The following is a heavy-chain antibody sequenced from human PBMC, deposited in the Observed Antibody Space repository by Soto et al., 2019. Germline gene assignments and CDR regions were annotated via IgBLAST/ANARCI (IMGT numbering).Heavy chain of an antibody. J-gene: IGHJ6*02. V-gene: IGHV1-69*02. CDR1: GGTFSSYT. D-gene: IGHD3-10*01. CDR3: SAKGGGSGSGKDGMDV. CDR2: IIPILGIA. Sequence: QVQLVQSGAEVKKPGSSVKVSCKASGGTFSSYTISWVRQAPGQGLEWMGRIIPILGIANYAQKVQGRVTITADKATRTAYMELSSLRSEDTAVYYCSAKGGGSGSGKDGMDVWGQGTTVTVSS.